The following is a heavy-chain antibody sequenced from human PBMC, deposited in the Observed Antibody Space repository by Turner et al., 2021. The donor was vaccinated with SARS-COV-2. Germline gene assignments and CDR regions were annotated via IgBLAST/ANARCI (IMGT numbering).Heavy chain of an antibody. J-gene: IGHJ5*02. CDR3: ARRSEGYYGSGSHWFDP. V-gene: IGHV4-39*01. D-gene: IGHD3-10*01. CDR2: IYYSGST. Sequence: QLQLQESGPGLVKPSETLSLTCTVPGGSISSSLYYWGWIRQPPGKGLEWIGSIYYSGSTYYNPSLKSRVTISVDTSKNQFSLKLSSVTAADTAVYYCARRSEGYYGSGSHWFDPWGQGTLVTVSS. CDR1: GGSISSSLYY.